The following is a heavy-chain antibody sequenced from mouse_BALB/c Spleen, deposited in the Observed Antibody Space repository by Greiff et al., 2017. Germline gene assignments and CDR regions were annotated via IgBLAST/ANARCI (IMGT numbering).Heavy chain of an antibody. V-gene: IGHV2-9*02. CDR3: ARAYYGNSYYAMDY. CDR2: IWAGGST. CDR1: GFSLTSYG. Sequence: VKLQESGPGLVAPSQSLSITCTVSGFSLTSYGVHWVRQPPGKGLEWLGVIWAGGSTNYNSALMSRLSISKDNSKSQVFLKMNSLQTDDTAMYYCARAYYGNSYYAMDYWGQGTSVTVSS. D-gene: IGHD2-10*01. J-gene: IGHJ4*01.